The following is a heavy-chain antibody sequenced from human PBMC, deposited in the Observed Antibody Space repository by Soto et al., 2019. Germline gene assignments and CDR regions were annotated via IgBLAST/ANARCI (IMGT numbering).Heavy chain of an antibody. Sequence: SVKVSCNASGYTFTSYGISWVRQAPGQGLEWMGWISAYNGNTNYAQKLQGRVTMTTDTSTSTAYMELRSLRSDDTAVYYCARSRGGLTTVTSGFDYWGQGTLVTVSS. D-gene: IGHD4-4*01. CDR1: GYTFTSYG. J-gene: IGHJ4*02. V-gene: IGHV1-18*01. CDR2: ISAYNGNT. CDR3: ARSRGGLTTVTSGFDY.